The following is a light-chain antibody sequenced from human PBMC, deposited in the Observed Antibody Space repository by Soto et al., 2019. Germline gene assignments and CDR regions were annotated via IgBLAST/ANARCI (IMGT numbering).Light chain of an antibody. CDR3: SSYAGSNNLGV. CDR1: SSDVGGYNY. V-gene: IGLV2-8*01. Sequence: QSVLTQPPSASGSPGQSVTISCTGTSSDVGGYNYVSWYQQHPGKAPKLMIYEVSKQPSGVPDRFSGSKSGNTASLTVSGLQAEDEADYYCSSYAGSNNLGVFGTGTKLTVL. J-gene: IGLJ1*01. CDR2: EVS.